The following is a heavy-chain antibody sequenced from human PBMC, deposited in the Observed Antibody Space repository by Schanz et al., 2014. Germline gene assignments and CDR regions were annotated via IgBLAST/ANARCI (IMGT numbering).Heavy chain of an antibody. J-gene: IGHJ4*02. CDR2: IRADGRMT. D-gene: IGHD4-4*01. CDR1: GLTLSDNW. V-gene: IGHV3-74*01. Sequence: EVQLVESGGGLVQPGGSLRLSCAASGLTLSDNWMHWVRQAPGKGPEWISHIRADGRMTNYATSVEGRFTISRDVAKNTLYLQMFSLRAEDMGVYYCAGGKTTGLAYWGQGTQVAVSS. CDR3: AGGKTTGLAY.